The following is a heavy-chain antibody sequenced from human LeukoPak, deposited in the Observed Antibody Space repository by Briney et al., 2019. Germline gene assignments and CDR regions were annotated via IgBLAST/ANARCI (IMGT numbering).Heavy chain of an antibody. D-gene: IGHD1-1*01. CDR2: IYYSGST. J-gene: IGHJ6*03. CDR1: GGSISSYY. CDR3: AKWNSYYYYMDV. V-gene: IGHV4-59*01. Sequence: SEALSLTCTVSGGSISSYYWSWIRQPPGKGLEWIGYIYYSGSTNYNPSLKSRVTISVDTSKNQFSLKLSSVTGADTAVYYCAKWNSYYYYMDVWGKGTTVTVSS.